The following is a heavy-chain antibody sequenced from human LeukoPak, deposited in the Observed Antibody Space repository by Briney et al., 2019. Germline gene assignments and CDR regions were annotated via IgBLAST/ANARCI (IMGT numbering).Heavy chain of an antibody. J-gene: IGHJ4*02. CDR2: INSDGSST. CDR3: ARDSNLYFFGSGSYYSL. V-gene: IGHV3-74*01. CDR1: GLTFSIHW. Sequence: GGSLRLSCAASGLTFSIHWMNWVRQAPGKGLVWVSRINSDGSSTSYADSVKGRFTISRDNAKNTLYLQMNSLRAEDTAVYYCARDSNLYFFGSGSYYSLWGQGTLVTVSS. D-gene: IGHD3-10*01.